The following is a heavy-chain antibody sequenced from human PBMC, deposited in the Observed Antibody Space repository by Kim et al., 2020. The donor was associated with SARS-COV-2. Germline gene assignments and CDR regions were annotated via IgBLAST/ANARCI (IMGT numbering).Heavy chain of an antibody. CDR1: GGTFSSYA. J-gene: IGHJ6*02. Sequence: SVKVSCKASGGTFSSYAISWVRQASGQGLEWMGGIIPIFGTANYAQKFQGRVTITADESTSTAYMELSSLRPEDTAVDYCARGEEDIVVEPAAMDMGGLAYYYYGMDDWGQGPTVTVSS. V-gene: IGHV1-69*13. CDR2: IIPIFGTA. CDR3: ARGEEDIVVEPAAMDMGGLAYYYYGMDD. D-gene: IGHD2-2*01.